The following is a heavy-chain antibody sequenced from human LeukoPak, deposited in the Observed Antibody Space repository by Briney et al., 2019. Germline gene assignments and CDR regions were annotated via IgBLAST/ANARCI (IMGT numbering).Heavy chain of an antibody. CDR1: GYSLSSGYF. V-gene: IGHV4-38-2*02. J-gene: IGHJ4*02. CDR3: ARDGYYYDGSFEY. D-gene: IGHD3-22*01. Sequence: PETLSPTCAVSGYSLSSGYFWAWIRQPPGKGLEWIGSISHSGSSYSEPSLSSRVIISVDTSNNQFSLKLTSVTAADTATYYCARDGYYYDGSFEYWGQGIRVAVSS. CDR2: ISHSGSS.